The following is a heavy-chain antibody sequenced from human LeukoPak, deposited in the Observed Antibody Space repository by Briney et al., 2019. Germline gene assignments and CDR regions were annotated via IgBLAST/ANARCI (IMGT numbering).Heavy chain of an antibody. CDR1: GFTFSSYE. V-gene: IGHV3-48*03. D-gene: IGHD3-9*01. J-gene: IGHJ4*02. CDR2: ISSSGSTI. Sequence: GGSLTLSFAASGFTFSSYEMNWVRQAPGKGLEWVAYISSSGSTIYYADSVKGRFTISRDNAKISLYLQMTSLRAEDTAVYYCASLGDYDILTGRPPFDYWGQGTLVTVSS. CDR3: ASLGDYDILTGRPPFDY.